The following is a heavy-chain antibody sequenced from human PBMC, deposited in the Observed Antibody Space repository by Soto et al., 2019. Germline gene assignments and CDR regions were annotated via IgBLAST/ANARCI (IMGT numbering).Heavy chain of an antibody. J-gene: IGHJ5*02. D-gene: IGHD3-22*01. V-gene: IGHV4-4*07. CDR1: GSSIISYY. CDR2: IYTSRST. CDR3: ASGPYFDSSANIWFDP. Sequence: SETRSLTFTVSGSSIISYYWSWIRQPAGKGLEWIGRIYTSRSTNYNPSLKSRVTRSADTSKNQFSPKVSSVTAADTAVYYCASGPYFDSSANIWFDPWGQGTLVTVCS.